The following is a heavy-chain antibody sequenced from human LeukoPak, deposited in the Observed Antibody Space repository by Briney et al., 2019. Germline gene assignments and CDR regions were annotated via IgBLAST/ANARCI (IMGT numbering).Heavy chain of an antibody. Sequence: PSETLSLTCTVSGYSISSGYYWGWIRQPPEKGLEWIGSIYHSGSTYYNPSLKSRVTISVDTSKNQFSLKLSSVTAADTAVYYCASGYCSGGSCETDAFDIWGQGTMVTVSS. CDR3: ASGYCSGGSCETDAFDI. CDR2: IYHSGST. J-gene: IGHJ3*02. V-gene: IGHV4-38-2*02. CDR1: GYSISSGYY. D-gene: IGHD2-15*01.